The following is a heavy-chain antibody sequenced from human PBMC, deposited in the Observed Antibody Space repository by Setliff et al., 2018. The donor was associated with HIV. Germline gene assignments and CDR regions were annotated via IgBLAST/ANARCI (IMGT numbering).Heavy chain of an antibody. CDR3: ARGKGVGGVVITGGLDV. Sequence: ASVKVSCKASGHTFTNVDIHWLRRATGQGLEWMGWMNPNTGVSGYALKFQARVTMTRDTSISTAYMELGSLTSEDTAVYYRARGKGVGGVVITGGLDVWGKGTTVTVSS. V-gene: IGHV1-8*01. CDR1: GHTFTNVD. J-gene: IGHJ6*04. CDR2: MNPNTGVS. D-gene: IGHD3-10*01.